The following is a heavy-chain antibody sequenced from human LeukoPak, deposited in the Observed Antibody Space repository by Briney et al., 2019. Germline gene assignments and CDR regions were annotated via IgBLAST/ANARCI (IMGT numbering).Heavy chain of an antibody. D-gene: IGHD3-10*01. CDR2: ISSSSSYI. CDR3: ATSPDTMVRGAAAFDI. Sequence: NPGGSLRLSCAASGFTFSSYSMNWVRQAPGKGLEWVSSISSSSSYIYYADSVKGRFTISRDNSKNTLYLQMNSLRAEDTAVYYCATSPDTMVRGAAAFDIWGQGTMVTVSS. J-gene: IGHJ3*02. CDR1: GFTFSSYS. V-gene: IGHV3-21*04.